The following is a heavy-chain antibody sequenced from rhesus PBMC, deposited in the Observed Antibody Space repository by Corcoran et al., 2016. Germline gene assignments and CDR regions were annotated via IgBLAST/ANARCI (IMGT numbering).Heavy chain of an antibody. CDR1: GFTFSDYY. D-gene: IGHD5-42*01. Sequence: EVQLVESGGGLAKPVGSLRLSCAASGFTFSDYYMDWVRQAPGKGLEWVSRISNGSGRQWYADSVKGRFTISRENAKNTLYLQMNSLRAEDTAVYYCARDRGTAGTVGRYWGQGVLVTVSS. J-gene: IGHJ4*01. CDR3: ARDRGTAGTVGRY. CDR2: ISNGSGRQ. V-gene: IGHV3-178*01.